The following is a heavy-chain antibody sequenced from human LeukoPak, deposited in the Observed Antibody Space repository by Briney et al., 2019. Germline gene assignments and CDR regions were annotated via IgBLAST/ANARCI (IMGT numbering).Heavy chain of an antibody. D-gene: IGHD4-17*01. CDR3: AKGGASVTRYVDY. CDR1: GFTFSDYY. CDR2: ISSSGSTI. Sequence: PGGSLRLSCAASGFTFSDYYMSWIRQAPGKGLEWVSYISSSGSTIYYADSVKGRFTISRDNSQNTLYLQMNSLRPEDTAVYYCAKGGASVTRYVDYWGQGTLVTVSS. J-gene: IGHJ4*02. V-gene: IGHV3-11*04.